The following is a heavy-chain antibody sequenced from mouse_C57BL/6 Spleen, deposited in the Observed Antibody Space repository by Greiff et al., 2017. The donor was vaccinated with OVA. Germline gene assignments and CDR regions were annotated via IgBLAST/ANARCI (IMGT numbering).Heavy chain of an antibody. CDR3: ARWVADGNFRYFDV. CDR1: GYTFTSYW. CDR2: IDPSDSYT. Sequence: QVQLQQPGAELVKPGASVKLSCKASGYTFTSYWMQWVKQRPGQGLEWIGEIDPSDSYTNYNQKFKGKATLTVDTSSSTAYMQLSSLTSEDSAVYYCARWVADGNFRYFDVWGTGTTVTVSS. V-gene: IGHV1-50*01. J-gene: IGHJ1*03. D-gene: IGHD2-1*01.